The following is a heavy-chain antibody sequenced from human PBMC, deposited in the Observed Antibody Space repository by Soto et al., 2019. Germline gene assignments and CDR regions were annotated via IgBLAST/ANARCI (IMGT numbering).Heavy chain of an antibody. D-gene: IGHD6-19*01. CDR1: GFTFSSYA. CDR2: ISSNGGST. J-gene: IGHJ1*01. CDR3: VKQWPSYSSGWYGSFQH. V-gene: IGHV3-64D*06. Sequence: GGSLRLSCSASGFTFSSYAMHWVRQAPGKGLEYVSAISSNGGSTYYADSVKVRFTISRDNSKNTLYLQMSSLRAEDTAVYYCVKQWPSYSSGWYGSFQHWGQGTLVTVSS.